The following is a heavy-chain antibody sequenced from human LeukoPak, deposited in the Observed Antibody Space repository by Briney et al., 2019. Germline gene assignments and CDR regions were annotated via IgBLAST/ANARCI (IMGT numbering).Heavy chain of an antibody. V-gene: IGHV3-23*01. Sequence: GGSLRLSCTASGFTFNNYAISWVRQAPGKGLEWVSAISGSGGSTYYADSLKGRFTISRDNSKNTLYLQMNSLRAEDTAVYYCEKDHDYWGQGTLVTVSS. CDR3: EKDHDY. CDR1: GFTFNNYA. CDR2: ISGSGGST. J-gene: IGHJ4*02.